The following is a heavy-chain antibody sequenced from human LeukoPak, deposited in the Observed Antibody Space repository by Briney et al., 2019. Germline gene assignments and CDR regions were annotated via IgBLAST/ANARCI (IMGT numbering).Heavy chain of an antibody. J-gene: IGHJ4*02. V-gene: IGHV4-38-2*02. CDR2: IYHSGST. D-gene: IGHD2-2*01. Sequence: SETLSLTCTVSGYSISSGYYWGWIRQPPGKGLEWIGSIYHSGSTYYNPSLKSRVTISVDTSKNQFSLKLSSVTAADTAVYYCARGRRGDIVVVPAAPDFDYWGQGTLVTVSS. CDR1: GYSISSGYY. CDR3: ARGRRGDIVVVPAAPDFDY.